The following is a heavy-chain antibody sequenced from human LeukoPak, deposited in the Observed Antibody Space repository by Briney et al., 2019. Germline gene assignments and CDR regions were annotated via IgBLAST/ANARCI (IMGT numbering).Heavy chain of an antibody. Sequence: GGSLRLSCAASGFTFSTYNMNWVRQAPEKGLEWVSSITSSSSYIYYADSVKGRFTISRDNAKNSLYLQMNSLRAEDTAVYYCARDGDSYGSSYYYYYMDVWGKGTTVTISS. CDR2: ITSSSSYI. CDR1: GFTFSTYN. V-gene: IGHV3-21*01. J-gene: IGHJ6*03. D-gene: IGHD5-18*01. CDR3: ARDGDSYGSSYYYYYMDV.